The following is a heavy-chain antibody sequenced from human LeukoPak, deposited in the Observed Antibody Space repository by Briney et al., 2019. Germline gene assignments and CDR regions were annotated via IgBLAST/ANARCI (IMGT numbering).Heavy chain of an antibody. CDR1: GFTFSNYW. CDR3: ASSRTRTDY. V-gene: IGHV3-7*01. CDR2: IKQDESEK. J-gene: IGHJ4*02. Sequence: GGSLRLSCAASGFTFSNYWMSWVRQAPGKGLEWVANIKQDESEKYYVDSVKGRFTISRDNAKNSLYLQMNSLRAEDTAVYYCASSRTRTDYWGQGTLVTVSS. D-gene: IGHD1-14*01.